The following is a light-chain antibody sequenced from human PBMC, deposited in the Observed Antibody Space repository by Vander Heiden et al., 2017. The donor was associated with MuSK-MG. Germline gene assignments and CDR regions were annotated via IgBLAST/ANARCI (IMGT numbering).Light chain of an antibody. CDR2: GAS. V-gene: IGKV3-20*01. Sequence: VSTPSPATLSLSPGERDTLSCRASQSVSSCYLAWHQQTPGAATRLLIYGASRKATVIPDRCSGSSSGKDFTLTISRLDPEDSAVYYCQHYGSPPSFGEGTKVEIK. CDR1: QSVSSCY. J-gene: IGKJ4*01. CDR3: QHYGSPPS.